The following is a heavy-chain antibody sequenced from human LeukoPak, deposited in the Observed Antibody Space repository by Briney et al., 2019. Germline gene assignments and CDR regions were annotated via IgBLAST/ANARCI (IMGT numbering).Heavy chain of an antibody. J-gene: IGHJ5*02. D-gene: IGHD3-3*01. V-gene: IGHV4-34*01. CDR3: SYRLYDFWSGYSLGWLDP. CDR1: GGSFSGYY. Sequence: SETLSLTCAVYGGSFSGYYWSWISQPPGKGLEWIGEINHSGSTNYNPSLKSRLTISVDTSKNQFSLKLSSVTAADTAVYYCSYRLYDFWSGYSLGWLDPWAQGTLVTVSS. CDR2: INHSGST.